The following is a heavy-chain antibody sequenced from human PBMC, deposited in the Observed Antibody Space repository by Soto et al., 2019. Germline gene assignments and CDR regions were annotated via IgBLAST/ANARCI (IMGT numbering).Heavy chain of an antibody. CDR1: GGTFSSYA. V-gene: IGHV1-69*13. CDR3: ASLPLWRVVGDAFDI. CDR2: IIPIFGTA. Sequence: ASVKVSCKASGGTFSSYAISWVRQAPGQGLEWMGGIIPIFGTANYAQKFQGRVTITADESTSTAYMELSSLRSEDTAVYYCASLPLWRVVGDAFDIWGQGTMVTVSS. J-gene: IGHJ3*02. D-gene: IGHD3-3*01.